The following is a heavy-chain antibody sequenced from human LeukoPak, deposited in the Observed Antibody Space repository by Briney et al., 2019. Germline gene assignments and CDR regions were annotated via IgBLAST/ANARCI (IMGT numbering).Heavy chain of an antibody. J-gene: IGHJ4*02. CDR3: ARLVGSRSCSGGTCYSDY. Sequence: GGSLRLSCAASGFTFSSYSMNWVRQAPGKGLQWVSYMGSDSSTIFYADSVKGRFTISRDNAKNSLYLQMNSLRDEDTAVYYCARLVGSRSCSGGTCYSDYWGQGTLVTVSS. D-gene: IGHD2-15*01. CDR1: GFTFSSYS. CDR2: MGSDSSTI. V-gene: IGHV3-48*02.